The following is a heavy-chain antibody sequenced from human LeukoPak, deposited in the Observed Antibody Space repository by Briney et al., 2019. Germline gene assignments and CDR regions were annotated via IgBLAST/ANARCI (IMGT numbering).Heavy chain of an antibody. CDR3: ARAFNSGSSDY. Sequence: KLGGSLRLTCAASGSTFSSYDMSWVRQAPGKGLEWVSSISRSSSDINYADSVKGRFTISRDNAKNSLYLQMNSLRAEDTALYYCARAFNSGSSDYWGQGTLVTVSS. D-gene: IGHD1-26*01. V-gene: IGHV3-21*01. J-gene: IGHJ4*02. CDR2: ISRSSSDI. CDR1: GSTFSSYD.